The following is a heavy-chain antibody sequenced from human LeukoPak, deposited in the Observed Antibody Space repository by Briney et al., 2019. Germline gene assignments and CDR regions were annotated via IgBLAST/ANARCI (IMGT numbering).Heavy chain of an antibody. J-gene: IGHJ4*02. CDR1: EFVFSDYY. Sequence: GGSLRLSCAASEFVFSDYYMSWVRQAPGKGLEWVSYISSGGDTKYYADSVKGRFAISRDNAKNSLYLQMNNLRAEDTAVYYCAREMGGDYGSGTFFDLWGQGNMVTVSS. V-gene: IGHV3-11*01. CDR3: AREMGGDYGSGTFFDL. D-gene: IGHD3-10*01. CDR2: ISSGGDTK.